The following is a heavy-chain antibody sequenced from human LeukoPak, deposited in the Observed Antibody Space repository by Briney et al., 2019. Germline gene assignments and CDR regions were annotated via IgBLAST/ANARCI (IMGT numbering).Heavy chain of an antibody. Sequence: GGSMRLSCAASGFTFSDYYMSWIRQAPGKWLEWVSYISSSGSTIYYADSVQGRFTISRDNAKNSLYLQMNSVRAEDTAVYYCARDHDIEQLWGQGTLVTVSS. J-gene: IGHJ4*02. CDR1: GFTFSDYY. V-gene: IGHV3-11*04. D-gene: IGHD2-15*01. CDR2: ISSSGSTI. CDR3: ARDHDIEQL.